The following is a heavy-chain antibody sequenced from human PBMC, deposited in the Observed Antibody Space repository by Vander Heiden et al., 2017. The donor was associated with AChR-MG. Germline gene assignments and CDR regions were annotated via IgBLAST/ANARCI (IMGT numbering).Heavy chain of an antibody. CDR3: ARDKEDYYDSNHDAFDI. CDR1: GGTFSSYA. D-gene: IGHD3-22*01. J-gene: IGHJ3*02. V-gene: IGHV1-69*01. CDR2: IIPIFGTA. Sequence: QVQLVQSGAEVTKPGSSVKVSCKASGGTFSSYAISWVRQAPGQGLEWMGGIIPIFGTANYAQKFQGRVTITADESTSTAYMELSSLRSEDTAVYYCARDKEDYYDSNHDAFDIWGQGTMVTVSS.